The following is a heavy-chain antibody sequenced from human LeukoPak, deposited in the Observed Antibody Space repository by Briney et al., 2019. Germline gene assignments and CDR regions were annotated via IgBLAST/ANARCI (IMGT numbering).Heavy chain of an antibody. J-gene: IGHJ4*02. D-gene: IGHD3-10*01. CDR3: ARDRVTMVRGVISWTFDY. Sequence: PGRSLRLSCAASGFTFSSYAMHCGPQAPGKGLEWVAVISYDGSNQYYADSVKGRFTISRDNSKNTLYLQMNGLRAEDTAVYYCARDRVTMVRGVISWTFDYWGRGTLVTVSS. CDR1: GFTFSSYA. V-gene: IGHV3-30*04. CDR2: ISYDGSNQ.